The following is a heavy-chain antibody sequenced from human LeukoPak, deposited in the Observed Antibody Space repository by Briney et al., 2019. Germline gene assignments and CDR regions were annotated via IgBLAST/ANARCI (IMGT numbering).Heavy chain of an antibody. CDR3: AKRPRDSSGYYLGAFDR. V-gene: IGHV3-23*01. CDR1: GFTFSSYA. D-gene: IGHD3-22*01. J-gene: IGHJ3*02. CDR2: IYASGSAT. Sequence: GGSLRLSCEASGFTFSSYAMTWVRQAPGKGLEWVSGIYASGSATHYADTVKGRFTISRDNSKNTLYLQMNSLRAEDTAVYYCAKRPRDSSGYYLGAFDRWGQGTMVTVSS.